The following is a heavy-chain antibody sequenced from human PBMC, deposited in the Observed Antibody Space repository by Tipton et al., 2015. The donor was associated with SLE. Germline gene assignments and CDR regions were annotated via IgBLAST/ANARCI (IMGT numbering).Heavy chain of an antibody. CDR2: IYHSGIT. Sequence: TLSLTCVVSGYSITNGYYWGWIRQPPGKGLEWIGTIYHSGITFYNASPQTRVTISLDTSKNQLSLSLTSVTAADTAMYYCARGHPGNSFDYWGQGALVTVSS. CDR3: ARGHPGNSFDY. J-gene: IGHJ4*02. D-gene: IGHD1-14*01. V-gene: IGHV4-38-2*01. CDR1: GYSITNGYY.